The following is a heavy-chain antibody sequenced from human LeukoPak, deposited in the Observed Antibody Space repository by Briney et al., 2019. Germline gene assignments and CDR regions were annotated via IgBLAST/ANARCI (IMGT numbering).Heavy chain of an antibody. V-gene: IGHV3-11*05. Sequence: GGSLRLSCAASGFTFSDYYMSWIRQAPGKGLEWVAYISYSSSYTNYADSVKGRFTISRDNAKKSLYLQMSSLRAEDTAVYYCARGGLYGDWIFDSWGQGTRVTVSS. CDR1: GFTFSDYY. CDR3: ARGGLYGDWIFDS. D-gene: IGHD4-17*01. CDR2: ISYSSSYT. J-gene: IGHJ4*02.